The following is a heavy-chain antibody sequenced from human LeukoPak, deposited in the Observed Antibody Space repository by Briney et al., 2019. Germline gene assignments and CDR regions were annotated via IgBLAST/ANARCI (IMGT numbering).Heavy chain of an antibody. CDR3: AKAKAAGAYYYYYGMDV. CDR2: ISGSGGST. D-gene: IGHD6-13*01. CDR1: GFTFSSYA. J-gene: IGHJ6*02. V-gene: IGHV3-23*01. Sequence: GGSLRLSCAASGFTFSSYAMSWVRQAPGKGLEWVSAISGSGGSTYYADSVKGRFTISRDNSKNTLYLQMNSLRAEDTAVYYCAKAKAAGAYYYYYGMDVWGQGTTVTVSS.